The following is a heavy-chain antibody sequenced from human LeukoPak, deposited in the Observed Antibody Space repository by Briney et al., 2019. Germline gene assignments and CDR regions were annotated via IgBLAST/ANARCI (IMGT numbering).Heavy chain of an antibody. J-gene: IGHJ4*02. CDR1: GGSVSSYY. CDR3: ARSAGRSWYLFAFDI. Sequence: SETLSLTCTVSGGSVSSYYWSWIRQPPGKGLEWIGYIYSSGSTNYNPSLKSRVTISVDTPKNQFSLKLSSVTAADPAVYYCARSAGRSWYLFAFDIWGQGTLVTVSS. V-gene: IGHV4-59*08. D-gene: IGHD6-13*01. CDR2: IYSSGST.